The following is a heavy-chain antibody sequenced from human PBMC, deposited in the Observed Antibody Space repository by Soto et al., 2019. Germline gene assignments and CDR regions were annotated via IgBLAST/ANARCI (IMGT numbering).Heavy chain of an antibody. CDR1: GYTFTSYY. J-gene: IGHJ6*02. CDR3: ARGAFGGVIVDYYYGMDV. V-gene: IGHV1-46*01. D-gene: IGHD3-16*02. CDR2: INPSGGST. Sequence: GASVKVFCKASGYTFTSYYMHWVRQAPGQGLEWMGIINPSGGSTSYAQKFQGRVTMTRDTSTSTVYMELSSLRSEDTAVYYCARGAFGGVIVDYYYGMDVWGQGTTVTVSS.